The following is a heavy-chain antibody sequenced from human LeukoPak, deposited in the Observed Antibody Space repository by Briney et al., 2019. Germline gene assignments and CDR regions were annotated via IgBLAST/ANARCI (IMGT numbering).Heavy chain of an antibody. J-gene: IGHJ3*02. V-gene: IGHV3-53*01. CDR1: GFTVSSNY. CDR2: IYSGGST. CDR3: ARVASGGDYVYGDAFDI. D-gene: IGHD4-17*01. Sequence: GGSLRLSCAASGFTVSSNYMSWVRQAPGKGLEWVSVIYSGGSTYYADSVKGRFTISRDNSKNTLYLQMNSLRAEDTAVYYCARVASGGDYVYGDAFDIWGLGTMVTVSS.